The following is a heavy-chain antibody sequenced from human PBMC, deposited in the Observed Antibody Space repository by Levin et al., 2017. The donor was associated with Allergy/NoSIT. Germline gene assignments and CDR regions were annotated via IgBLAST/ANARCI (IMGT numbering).Heavy chain of an antibody. J-gene: IGHJ4*02. Sequence: GESLKISCAASGFTFSSYAMHWVRQAPGKGLEWVAVISYDGSNKYYADSVKGRFTISRDNSKNTLYLQMNSLRAEDTAVYYCARKYYYGSGSNDYWGQGTLVTVSS. CDR1: GFTFSSYA. CDR2: ISYDGSNK. V-gene: IGHV3-30-3*01. D-gene: IGHD3-10*01. CDR3: ARKYYYGSGSNDY.